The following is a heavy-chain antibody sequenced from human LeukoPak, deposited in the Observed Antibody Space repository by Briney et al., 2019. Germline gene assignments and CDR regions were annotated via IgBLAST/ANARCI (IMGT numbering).Heavy chain of an antibody. V-gene: IGHV3-9*01. CDR3: VKEGEMGQNYYGSGRHYYYMDV. D-gene: IGHD3-10*01. CDR2: INWNSGTI. CDR1: GFTFDDFA. Sequence: PGGSLRLSCAASGFTFDDFARHGVRQAPGKGLEWVSGINWNSGTIAYAVSVKGRFTISRDDAKNSLYLQMNSLRADDTALYYCVKEGEMGQNYYGSGRHYYYMDVWGKGTMVTVSS. J-gene: IGHJ6*03.